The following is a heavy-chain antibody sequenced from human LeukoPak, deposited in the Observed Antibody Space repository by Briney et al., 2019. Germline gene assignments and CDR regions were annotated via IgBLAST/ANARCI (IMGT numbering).Heavy chain of an antibody. CDR2: IYQSGST. CDR1: GGSIRGYY. J-gene: IGHJ4*02. Sequence: PSETLSLTCTVSGGSIRGYYWSWIRQPPGKGPEWIGYIYQSGSTNYNPALKSLVSIVVDRAKNQFFLKLSAVTAADTAVYYCARYTAMVPFDYWGQGTLVTVSS. CDR3: ARYTAMVPFDY. D-gene: IGHD5-18*01. V-gene: IGHV4-59*01.